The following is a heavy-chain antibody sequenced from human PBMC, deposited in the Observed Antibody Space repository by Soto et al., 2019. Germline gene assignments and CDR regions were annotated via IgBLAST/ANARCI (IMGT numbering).Heavy chain of an antibody. CDR1: GFTFSSYS. Sequence: EVQLVESGGGLVKPGGSLRLSCAASGFTFSSYSMSWVRQAPGKGLEWVSSISGSSSYIYYADSVRGRFSISRDNAKNSLYPQMNSLRAEDTAVYYCARDLDVYGYSNCDYWGQGTLVTVSS. CDR3: ARDLDVYGYSNCDY. V-gene: IGHV3-21*01. J-gene: IGHJ4*02. CDR2: ISGSSSYI. D-gene: IGHD6-13*01.